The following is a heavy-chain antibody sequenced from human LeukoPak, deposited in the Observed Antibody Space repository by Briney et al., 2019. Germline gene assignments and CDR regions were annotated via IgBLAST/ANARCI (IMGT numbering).Heavy chain of an antibody. CDR1: GGSISSSSYY. D-gene: IGHD5-12*01. CDR3: ARGRLVVPPRLGYYYYGMDV. J-gene: IGHJ6*02. CDR2: INHSGST. Sequence: PSETLSLTCSVSGGSISSSSYYWGWIRQPPGKGLEWIGEINHSGSTNYNPSLKSRVTISVDTSKNQFSLKLSSVTAADTAVYYCARGRLVVPPRLGYYYYGMDVWGQGTTVTVSS. V-gene: IGHV4-39*07.